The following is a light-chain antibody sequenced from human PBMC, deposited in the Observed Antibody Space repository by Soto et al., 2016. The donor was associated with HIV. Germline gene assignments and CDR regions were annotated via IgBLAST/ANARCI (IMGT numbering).Light chain of an antibody. CDR1: QSISSY. CDR3: QQYNNYWT. Sequence: DIQLTQSPSSLSASVGDRVTITCRASQSISSYLNWYQQKPGKAPKLLIFAASRLQGGVPSRFSGSGSGTEFTLTINSLQADDAATYYCQQYNNYWTFGQGTRVEIK. J-gene: IGKJ1*01. V-gene: IGKV1-39*01. CDR2: AAS.